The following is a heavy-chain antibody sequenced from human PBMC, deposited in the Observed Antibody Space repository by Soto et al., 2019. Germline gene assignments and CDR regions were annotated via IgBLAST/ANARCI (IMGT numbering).Heavy chain of an antibody. CDR1: GFTVSNNY. D-gene: IGHD6-13*01. CDR2: IYSGGYT. V-gene: IGHV3-53*01. J-gene: IGHJ4*02. Sequence: XGSLRLSFAVSGFTVSNNYMSWVRQAPGKGLEGVSVIYSGGYTAYGDSVKGRFTTSRDNSKNTLYLQMNSLRADDTAVYYCARALEAFIAAAALDYWGQGNLVTVSS. CDR3: ARALEAFIAAAALDY.